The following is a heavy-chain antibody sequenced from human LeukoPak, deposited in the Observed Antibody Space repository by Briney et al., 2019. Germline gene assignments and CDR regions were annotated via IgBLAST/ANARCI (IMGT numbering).Heavy chain of an antibody. CDR3: ARLHKPPQLFDY. CDR2: IYYSGST. J-gene: IGHJ4*02. D-gene: IGHD1-1*01. CDR1: GGSISSYY. Sequence: SETLSLTCTVSGGSISSYYWSWIRQPPGKGLEWIGYIYYSGSTNYNPSLKSRVTISVDTSKNQFSLKLSSVTAADTAVYYCARLHKPPQLFDYWGQGTLVTVSS. V-gene: IGHV4-59*08.